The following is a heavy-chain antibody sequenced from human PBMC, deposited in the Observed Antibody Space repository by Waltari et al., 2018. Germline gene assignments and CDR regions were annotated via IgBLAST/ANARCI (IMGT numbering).Heavy chain of an antibody. V-gene: IGHV4-59*11. CDR3: ARGYTGYDYYFDY. CDR1: GGSISSHY. D-gene: IGHD5-12*01. Sequence: QVQLQESGPGLVKPSETLSLTCTVSGGSISSHYWSWIRQPPGKGLEWIGYIYYSGSTNDNPSLKSRVTISVDTSKNLFSLKLSSVTAADTAVYYCARGYTGYDYYFDYWGQGTLVTVSS. CDR2: IYYSGST. J-gene: IGHJ4*02.